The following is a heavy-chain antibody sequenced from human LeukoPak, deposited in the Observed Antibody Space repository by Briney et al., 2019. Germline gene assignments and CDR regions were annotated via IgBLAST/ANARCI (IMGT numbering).Heavy chain of an antibody. D-gene: IGHD5-18*01. Sequence: PGGSLRLSCAASGFTFSDYYMSWIRQAPGKGLEWVSYISSSGSTIYYADSVKGRFTISRDHAKNSLYLQMNSLRAEDTAVYYCARDQKYSYGYYYYYGMDVWGQGTTVTVSS. V-gene: IGHV3-11*01. CDR3: ARDQKYSYGYYYYYGMDV. J-gene: IGHJ6*02. CDR2: ISSSGSTI. CDR1: GFTFSDYY.